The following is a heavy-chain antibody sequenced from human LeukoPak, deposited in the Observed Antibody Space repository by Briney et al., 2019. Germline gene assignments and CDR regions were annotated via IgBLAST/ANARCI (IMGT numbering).Heavy chain of an antibody. CDR2: INTDGSST. Sequence: GSLRLSCAASGFTFSSYWMYWVRQVPGKGLECLPRINTDGSSTTYGESVKGRFTMSRDNAKNTLYLQMNSLRAEDAAVYYCVRRQGPGLLDYWGQGTPVTVSS. J-gene: IGHJ4*02. CDR1: GFTFSSYW. V-gene: IGHV3-74*01. CDR3: VRRQGPGLLDY.